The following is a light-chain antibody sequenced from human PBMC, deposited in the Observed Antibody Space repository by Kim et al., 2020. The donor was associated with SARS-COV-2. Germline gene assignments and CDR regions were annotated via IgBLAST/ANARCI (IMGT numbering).Light chain of an antibody. CDR2: EVT. CDR1: SSDIGAYNY. Sequence: QSALTQPPPASGSPGQSVTISCTGTSSDIGAYNYVSWYQQHPGTAPKLMICEVTNRPSGVPDRFSGSKSGNTASLTISGLQAEDEADYYCSSYAGGRYVFGTGTKVTVL. CDR3: SSYAGGRYV. J-gene: IGLJ1*01. V-gene: IGLV2-8*01.